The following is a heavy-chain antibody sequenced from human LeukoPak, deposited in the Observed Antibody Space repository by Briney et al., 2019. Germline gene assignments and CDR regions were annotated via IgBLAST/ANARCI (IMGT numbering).Heavy chain of an antibody. J-gene: IGHJ5*02. CDR3: ARDEAYGAWFDP. CDR1: GFTVSSNY. Sequence: PGGSLRLSCAASGFTVSSNYMSWVRQAPGKGLEWVSVIYSGGSTYYADSVKGRFTISRDNSKYTPYLQMNSLRAEDTAVYYCARDEAYGAWFDPWGQGTLVTVSS. V-gene: IGHV3-66*01. D-gene: IGHD4-17*01. CDR2: IYSGGST.